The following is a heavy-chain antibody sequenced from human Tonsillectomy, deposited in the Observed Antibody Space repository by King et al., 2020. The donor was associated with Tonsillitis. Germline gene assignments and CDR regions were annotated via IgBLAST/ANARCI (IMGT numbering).Heavy chain of an antibody. CDR3: ARGAPQYSSGPRRFDY. Sequence: VQLQQWGAGLLKPSETLSLTCAVYGGSFSGYYWSWIRQPPGKGLEWIGEINHSGSTNYNPSLKSRVTISVDTSKNQFSLKLSSVTAADTAVYYCARGAPQYSSGPRRFDYWGQGTLVTVSS. D-gene: IGHD6-19*01. CDR2: INHSGST. J-gene: IGHJ4*02. CDR1: GGSFSGYY. V-gene: IGHV4-34*01.